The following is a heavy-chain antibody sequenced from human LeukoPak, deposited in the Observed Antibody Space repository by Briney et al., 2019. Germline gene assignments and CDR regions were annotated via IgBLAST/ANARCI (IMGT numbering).Heavy chain of an antibody. D-gene: IGHD3-10*01. CDR3: LRSHGAY. V-gene: IGHV4-39*01. Sequence: SETLSLTCTVFGGSIGNSGYLCCWIRQPPGKGLELIGNIHYSGSTYYNPSLKSRVTISVDTSKNQFSLKLTSVTAADTAMYYCLRSHGAYWGQGTLVTVSS. CDR2: IHYSGST. CDR1: GGSIGNSGYL. J-gene: IGHJ4*02.